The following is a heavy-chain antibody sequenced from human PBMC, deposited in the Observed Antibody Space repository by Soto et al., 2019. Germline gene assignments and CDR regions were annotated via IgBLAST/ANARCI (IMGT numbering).Heavy chain of an antibody. D-gene: IGHD6-6*01. J-gene: IGHJ4*02. V-gene: IGHV3-21*04. CDR2: ISSSSSYI. CDR3: ARDQGGAARPIDY. CDR1: GFTFSSYS. Sequence: GGSLRLSCAASGFTFSSYSMNWVRQAPGKGLEWVSSISSSSSYIYYADSVKGRFTISRDNAKNSLYLQMNSLRAEDTAVYYCARDQGGAARPIDYWGQGTLVTSPQ.